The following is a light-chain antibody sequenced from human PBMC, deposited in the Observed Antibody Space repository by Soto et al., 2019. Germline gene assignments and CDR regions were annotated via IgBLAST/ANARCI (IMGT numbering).Light chain of an antibody. J-gene: IGLJ1*01. CDR2: EVT. Sequence: QSVLTQPRSVSGSPGQSVTISCTGSRNDVGGYNFVSWYQQHPGKAPKLIISEVTKRPSGVPDRFAGSKSGNTASLTISGLQAEDEADYYCSSYAGRYTYVFGTGTKLTVL. V-gene: IGLV2-11*01. CDR3: SSYAGRYTYV. CDR1: RNDVGGYNF.